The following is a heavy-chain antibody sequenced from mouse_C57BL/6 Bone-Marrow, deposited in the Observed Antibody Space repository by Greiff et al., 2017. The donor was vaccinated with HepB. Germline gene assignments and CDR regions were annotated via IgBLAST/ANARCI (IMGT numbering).Heavy chain of an antibody. Sequence: DVMLVESGGGLVQPGESLKLSCESNEYEFPSHDMSWVRKTPEKRLELVAAINSDGGSTYYPDTMERRFIISRDNTKKTLYLQMSSLRSEDTALYYCARPGTLYDYDEGAPMDYWGQGTSVTVSS. CDR1: EYEFPSHD. J-gene: IGHJ4*01. CDR2: INSDGGST. CDR3: ARPGTLYDYDEGAPMDY. V-gene: IGHV5-2*01. D-gene: IGHD2-4*01.